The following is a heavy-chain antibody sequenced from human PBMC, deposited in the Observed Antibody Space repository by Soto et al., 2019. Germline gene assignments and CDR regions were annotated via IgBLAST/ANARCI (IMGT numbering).Heavy chain of an antibody. CDR2: IDPSDSYT. CDR1: GYSFTSYW. D-gene: IGHD3-10*01. CDR3: AKDLYGSETYTYYCGMDV. V-gene: IGHV5-10-1*01. Sequence: GESLKISCKGSGYSFTSYWISWVRQMPGKGLEWMGRIDPSDSYTNYSPSFQGHVTISADKSISTAYLQWSSLKASDTAVYYCAKDLYGSETYTYYCGMDVWGQGTTVTVSS. J-gene: IGHJ6*02.